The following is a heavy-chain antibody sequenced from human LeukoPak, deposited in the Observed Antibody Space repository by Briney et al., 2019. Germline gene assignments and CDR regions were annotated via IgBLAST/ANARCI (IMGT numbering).Heavy chain of an antibody. CDR2: ISSSTYYI. CDR3: VRIRAAAAEGAFDI. CDR1: GFTFRTYA. Sequence: GGSLRLSCAASGFTFRTYAMNWVRQAPGKGMEWVSSISSSTYYIYYADSVKGRFTLSRDNAKNSLYLQMNSLRADDSAVYYCVRIRAAAAEGAFDIWGQGTMVTVSS. D-gene: IGHD6-25*01. V-gene: IGHV3-21*01. J-gene: IGHJ3*02.